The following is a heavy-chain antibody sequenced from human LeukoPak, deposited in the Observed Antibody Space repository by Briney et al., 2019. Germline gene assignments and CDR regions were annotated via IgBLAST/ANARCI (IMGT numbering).Heavy chain of an antibody. CDR3: ARAYTIADQFDY. CDR1: GFTFTTYA. Sequence: GGSLRLSCAASGFTFTTYAMNWVRQAPGKGLEWVSAISGTGHSIYYAASVKGRFTISRDDAKNSVYLHMNNLRGEDTAVYYCARAYTIADQFDYWGQGSLVTVSS. V-gene: IGHV3-21*01. CDR2: ISGTGHSI. D-gene: IGHD4-11*01. J-gene: IGHJ4*02.